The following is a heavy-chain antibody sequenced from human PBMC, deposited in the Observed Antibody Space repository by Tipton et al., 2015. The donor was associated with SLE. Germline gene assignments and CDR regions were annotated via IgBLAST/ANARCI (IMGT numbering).Heavy chain of an antibody. J-gene: IGHJ5*02. Sequence: SLRLSCAASGFTFSSYAMSWVRQAPGKGLEWVSAISGSGGSTYYADSVKGRFTIFRDNAKNSLYLQMNSLRAEDTALYYCARDRITGFDPWGQGTLVTVSS. CDR2: ISGSGGST. CDR1: GFTFSSYA. CDR3: ARDRITGFDP. V-gene: IGHV3-23*01. D-gene: IGHD3-16*01.